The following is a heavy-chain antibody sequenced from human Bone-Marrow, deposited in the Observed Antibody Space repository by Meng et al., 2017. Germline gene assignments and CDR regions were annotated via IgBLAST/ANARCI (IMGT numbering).Heavy chain of an antibody. V-gene: IGHV1-3*01. D-gene: IGHD2-21*01. CDR1: GITFTSYA. CDR3: ARDENISLGKLFGDY. Sequence: QVQLLQSGAEGKKPGASVKVSCKASGITFTSYAMHWVRQAPGQRLEWMGWINAGNGNTKYSQKFQGRVTITRDTSISTAYVELSGLRSDDAAVYYCARDENISLGKLFGDYWGQGTLVTVSS. CDR2: INAGNGNT. J-gene: IGHJ4*02.